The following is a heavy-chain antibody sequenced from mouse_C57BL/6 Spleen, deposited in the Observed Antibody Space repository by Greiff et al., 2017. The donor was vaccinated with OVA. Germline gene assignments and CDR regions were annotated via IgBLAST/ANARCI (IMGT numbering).Heavy chain of an antibody. V-gene: IGHV1-81*01. CDR2: IYPRSGNT. J-gene: IGHJ3*01. CDR3: ASNLGEGFAD. Sequence: QVQLQQSGAELARPGASVKLSCKASGYTFTSYGISWVKQRTGQGLEWIGEIYPRSGNTYYNEKFKGKATLTADKSSSPAYMELRCLTSEDSAVYFCASNLGEGFADWGQGTLVTVSA. CDR1: GYTFTSYG.